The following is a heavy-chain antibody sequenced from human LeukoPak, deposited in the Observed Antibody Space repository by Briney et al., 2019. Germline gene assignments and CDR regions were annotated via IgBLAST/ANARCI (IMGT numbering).Heavy chain of an antibody. Sequence: GASVKVSCKASGYTFTGYYIHWVRQAPGQGLEWMGRINPNSGGTNYAQKFQGRVTMTRDTSISTAYMELSRLRSDDTAVYYCAIGRSVRLAVAGAELDYWGQGTLVTVSS. J-gene: IGHJ4*02. D-gene: IGHD6-19*01. CDR1: GYTFTGYY. CDR2: INPNSGGT. CDR3: AIGRSVRLAVAGAELDY. V-gene: IGHV1-2*06.